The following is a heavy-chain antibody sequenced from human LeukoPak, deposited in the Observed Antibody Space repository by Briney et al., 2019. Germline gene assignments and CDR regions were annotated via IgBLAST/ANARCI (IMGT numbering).Heavy chain of an antibody. Sequence: PGGSLRLSCAASGFTFRNHAMNWVRQTPGKGLEWVSSISTDGVNTYYADSVKGRFTISRDTSKDTLYLQMNSLSAEDTAVYYCARCTKYTTGWCNWFDPWGQGTLVTASS. D-gene: IGHD6-19*01. CDR1: GFTFRNHA. J-gene: IGHJ5*02. CDR2: ISTDGVNT. CDR3: ARCTKYTTGWCNWFDP. V-gene: IGHV3-23*01.